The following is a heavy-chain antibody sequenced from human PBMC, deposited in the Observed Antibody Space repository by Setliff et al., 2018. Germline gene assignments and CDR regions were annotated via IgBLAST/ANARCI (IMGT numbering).Heavy chain of an antibody. CDR2: IYYSGTA. Sequence: SETLSLTCTVSGGSISSSSYQWGWVRQTPGKGLEWIGSIYYSGTAYYNPSLKSRVTISVDTSKNQFSLKLSSVTAADTALYYCAKADEGPRRASGSYYPLLRFDPWGQGTLVTVSS. V-gene: IGHV4-39*07. CDR3: AKADEGPRRASGSYYPLLRFDP. D-gene: IGHD3-10*01. CDR1: GGSISSSSYQ. J-gene: IGHJ5*02.